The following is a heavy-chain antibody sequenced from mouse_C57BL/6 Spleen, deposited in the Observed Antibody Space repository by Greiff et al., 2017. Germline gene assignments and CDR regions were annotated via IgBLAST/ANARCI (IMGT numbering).Heavy chain of an antibody. CDR2: IDPSDSYT. CDR1: GYTFTSYW. V-gene: IGHV1-69*01. CDR3: AIYSNYGAMDF. J-gene: IGHJ4*01. Sequence: QVQLQQPGAELVMPGASVKLSCKASGYTFTSYWMHWVKQRPGQGLEWIGEIDPSDSYTNYNQKFKGKSKLTVDKSSSTAYMQLSSLTSEDSAVYYCAIYSNYGAMDFWGQGTSVTVSS. D-gene: IGHD2-5*01.